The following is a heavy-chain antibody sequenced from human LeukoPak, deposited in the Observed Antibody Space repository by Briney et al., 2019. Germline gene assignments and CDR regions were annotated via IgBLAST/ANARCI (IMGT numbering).Heavy chain of an antibody. V-gene: IGHV1-69*01. Sequence: SVKVSCKACGGTFSSYAISWVRQAPGQGLEWMGGIIPIFGTANYAQKFQGRVTITADESTSTAYMELSSLRSEDTAVYYCARGRWSGYRYYYYYMDVWGKGTTVTVSS. CDR2: IIPIFGTA. J-gene: IGHJ6*03. CDR3: ARGRWSGYRYYYYYMDV. CDR1: GGTFSSYA. D-gene: IGHD3-3*01.